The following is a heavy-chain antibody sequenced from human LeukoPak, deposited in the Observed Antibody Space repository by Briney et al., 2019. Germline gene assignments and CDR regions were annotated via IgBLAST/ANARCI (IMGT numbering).Heavy chain of an antibody. J-gene: IGHJ4*02. CDR1: GFTFSSYW. D-gene: IGHD6-13*01. CDR3: ARDPGTLATYFDY. CDR2: INTDGSST. Sequence: PGRSLRLSCAASGFTFSSYWMHWVRQAPGKGLVWVSRINTDGSSTNYADSVKGRFTISRDDSKNTLYLQMNSLRAEDTAIYYCARDPGTLATYFDYWGPGTLVTVSS. V-gene: IGHV3-74*01.